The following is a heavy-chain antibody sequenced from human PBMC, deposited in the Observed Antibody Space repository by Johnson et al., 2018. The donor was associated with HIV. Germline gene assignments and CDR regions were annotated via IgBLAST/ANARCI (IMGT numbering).Heavy chain of an antibody. Sequence: QVQLVESGGGVVQPGRSLTLSCAAYGFTFNKFAMHWVRQAPGKGLEWLAFISFDGSNKYYADSVKGRFTISRDNSKNTLFLQMSSLRPEDTAVYYCARELRYIANSRGAFDIWGQGTMVTVSS. CDR3: ARELRYIANSRGAFDI. CDR1: GFTFNKFA. V-gene: IGHV3-30*04. D-gene: IGHD3-9*01. J-gene: IGHJ3*02. CDR2: ISFDGSNK.